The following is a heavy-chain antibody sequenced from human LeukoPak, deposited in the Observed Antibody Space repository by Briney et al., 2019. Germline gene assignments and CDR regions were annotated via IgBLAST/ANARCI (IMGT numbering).Heavy chain of an antibody. J-gene: IGHJ4*02. V-gene: IGHV4-39*01. Sequence: SETLSLTCTVSGGSISSSSYYWGWIRQPPGKGLEWIGSIYYSGSTYYNPSLKSRVTISVDTSKNQFSLKLSSVTAADTAVYYCARLAMVRGARYFDYWGQGTLVTVSS. CDR1: GGSISSSSYY. CDR2: IYYSGST. D-gene: IGHD3-10*01. CDR3: ARLAMVRGARYFDY.